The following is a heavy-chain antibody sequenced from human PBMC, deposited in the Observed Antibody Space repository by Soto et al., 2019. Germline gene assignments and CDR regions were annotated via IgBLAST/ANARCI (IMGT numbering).Heavy chain of an antibody. V-gene: IGHV1-8*01. CDR1: GYTFTSYD. J-gene: IGHJ5*02. CDR2: MNPNSDNT. D-gene: IGHD3-9*01. CDR3: AIGPTYDILSGYGFDP. Sequence: QVKLVQSGAEVKKPGASVKVSCKASGYTFTSYDINWVRQATGQGLEWMGWMNPNSDNTGYAQKLQGRVTMTRNTSKSTDYMELSNVRAEDTAVYYCAIGPTYDILSGYGFDPWGQGTLVTFSS.